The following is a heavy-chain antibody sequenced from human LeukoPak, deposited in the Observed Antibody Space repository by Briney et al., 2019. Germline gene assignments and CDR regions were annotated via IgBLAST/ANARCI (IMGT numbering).Heavy chain of an antibody. CDR3: ARDRWGCTSTSCYDFGY. Sequence: GGSLRLSCAASGFTFSNYAMHWVRQAPGKGLEYVSAISSDGVSTYYANSVKGRFTISRDNPKNTLYLQMGSLRAGDMAVYYCARDRWGCTSTSCYDFGYWGQGTLVTVSS. V-gene: IGHV3-64*01. CDR1: GFTFSNYA. CDR2: ISSDGVST. J-gene: IGHJ4*02. D-gene: IGHD2-2*01.